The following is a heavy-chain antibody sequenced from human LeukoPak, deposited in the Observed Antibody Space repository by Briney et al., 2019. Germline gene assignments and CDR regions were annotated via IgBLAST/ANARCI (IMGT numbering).Heavy chain of an antibody. CDR1: GYTFTSYA. V-gene: IGHV1-3*01. J-gene: IGHJ4*02. D-gene: IGHD6-6*01. CDR3: ARGRSSSANIDY. CDR2: INAGNGNT. Sequence: ASVKVSCKASGYTFTSYAMHWVRQAPGQRLEWMGWINAGNGNTKYSQKFQGRVTITRDTSASTACMELSSLRSEDTAVYYCARGRSSSANIDYWGQGTLVTVSS.